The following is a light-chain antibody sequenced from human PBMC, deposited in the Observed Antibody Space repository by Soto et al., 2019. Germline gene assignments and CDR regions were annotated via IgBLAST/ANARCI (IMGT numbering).Light chain of an antibody. CDR2: GAS. V-gene: IGKV3-20*01. CDR3: QQYGSFPGT. J-gene: IGKJ1*01. Sequence: EIVLTQSPGTLSLSPGERATLSCRASQSVSSSYLAWYQQKPGQAPRLLIYGASSRATGIPDRFSGSGSGTDFTLTISRLEXXXXAVYYCQQYGSFPGTFGQGTKVEIK. CDR1: QSVSSSY.